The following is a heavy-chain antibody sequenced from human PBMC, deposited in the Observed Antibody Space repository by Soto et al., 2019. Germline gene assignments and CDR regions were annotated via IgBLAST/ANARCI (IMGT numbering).Heavy chain of an antibody. D-gene: IGHD2-15*01. CDR3: ARGGYCSGGSCYMYFSYGMDV. V-gene: IGHV1-69*13. CDR1: GGTFSSYA. CDR2: IIPIFGTA. J-gene: IGHJ6*04. Sequence: SVKVSCKASGGTFSSYAISWVRQAPGQGLEWMGGIIPIFGTANYAQKFQGRVTITADESTSTAYMELSSLRSEDTAVYYCARGGYCSGGSCYMYFSYGMDVWGKVITVTVCS.